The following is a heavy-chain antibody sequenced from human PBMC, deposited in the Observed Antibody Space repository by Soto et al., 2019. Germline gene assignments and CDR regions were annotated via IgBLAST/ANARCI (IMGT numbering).Heavy chain of an antibody. V-gene: IGHV3-48*02. CDR3: AKGPHTNVGWPYYFES. D-gene: IGHD3-9*01. J-gene: IGHJ4*02. CDR2: SSPRGDTI. Sequence: GGSLRLSCVASGFSLANYPMNWVRQTPGKGLEWISYSSPRGDTIYYADSVEGRFTISRDNARNSLSLHMSSLRDEDSALYYCAKGPHTNVGWPYYFESGGQGVPVTVAS. CDR1: GFSLANYP.